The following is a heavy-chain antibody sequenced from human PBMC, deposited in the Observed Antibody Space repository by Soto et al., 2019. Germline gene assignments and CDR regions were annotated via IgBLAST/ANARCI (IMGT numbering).Heavy chain of an antibody. Sequence: QVHLVQSGAEVKKPGPSVKVSCKTSGYTFTAFAVHWVRQASGQRLEWMGWINVGNGDTKSSQNLQGRVTITRDSSASTVYMELSSLRSEDTAVYYCVRVGGSGWTLDFWGQGTLVTVSS. V-gene: IGHV1-3*01. CDR1: GYTFTAFA. CDR3: VRVGGSGWTLDF. CDR2: INVGNGDT. J-gene: IGHJ4*02. D-gene: IGHD6-25*01.